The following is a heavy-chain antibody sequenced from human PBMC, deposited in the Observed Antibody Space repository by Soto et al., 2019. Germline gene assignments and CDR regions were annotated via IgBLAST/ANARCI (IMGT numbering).Heavy chain of an antibody. CDR1: GFTFSSYT. D-gene: IGHD5-18*01. Sequence: LRLSCAPSGFTFSSYTMIWVSQSPGKGLEWVSSISSSSSYIYYAGSVKGRVTISRDNAKSSLYLQMNSLIGEDTAVYYCARDQGYRYCLYAPLFGMDVWGQGTTVTVSS. V-gene: IGHV3-21*01. J-gene: IGHJ6*02. CDR2: ISSSSSYI. CDR3: ARDQGYRYCLYAPLFGMDV.